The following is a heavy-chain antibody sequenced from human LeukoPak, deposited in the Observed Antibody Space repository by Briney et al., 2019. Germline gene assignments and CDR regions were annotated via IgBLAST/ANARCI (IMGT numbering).Heavy chain of an antibody. Sequence: GESLKISCKGSGYSFTSYWIGWVRQMPGKGLEWMGIIYPDDSDTRYSPSFQGQVTISADKSISTAYLQWSSLKASDTAMYYCARRLSSGYYGSGSYYNIGYGMDVWGQGTTVTVSS. CDR2: IYPDDSDT. D-gene: IGHD3-10*01. CDR1: GYSFTSYW. CDR3: ARRLSSGYYGSGSYYNIGYGMDV. J-gene: IGHJ6*02. V-gene: IGHV5-51*01.